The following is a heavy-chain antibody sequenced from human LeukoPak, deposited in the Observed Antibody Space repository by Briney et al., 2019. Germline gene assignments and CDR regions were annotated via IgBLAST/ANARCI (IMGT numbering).Heavy chain of an antibody. J-gene: IGHJ3*02. CDR3: AKDSLEGYSYGYAFDI. Sequence: GGSLRLSCAASGFTFSNYGMDWVRQAPGKGLEWVALISYDGGDKYYADSVKGRFTISRDNAKNSLYLQMNSLRAEDTALYYCAKDSLEGYSYGYAFDIWGQGTMVTVSS. CDR1: GFTFSNYG. V-gene: IGHV3-30*18. D-gene: IGHD5-18*01. CDR2: ISYDGGDK.